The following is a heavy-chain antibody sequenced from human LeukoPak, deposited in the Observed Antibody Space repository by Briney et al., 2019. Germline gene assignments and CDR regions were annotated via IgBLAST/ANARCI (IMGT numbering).Heavy chain of an antibody. CDR2: ISSSGSTI. J-gene: IGHJ6*04. CDR3: AELGITMIGGV. CDR1: GFNFSIYS. Sequence: GGSLRLSCAASGFNFSIYSMNWVRQAPGKGLEWVSYISSSGSTIYYADSVKGRFTISRDNAKNSLYLQMNSLRAEDTAVYYCAELGITMIGGVWGKGTTVTISS. D-gene: IGHD3-10*02. V-gene: IGHV3-48*04.